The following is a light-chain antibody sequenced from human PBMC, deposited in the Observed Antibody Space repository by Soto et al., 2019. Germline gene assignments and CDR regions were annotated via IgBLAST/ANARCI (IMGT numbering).Light chain of an antibody. CDR1: NIGSKN. CDR3: QVWDSSTVV. V-gene: IGLV3-9*01. CDR2: RDS. Sequence: SYELTQPLSVSVALGQTARITCGGNNIGSKNVHWYQQKPGQAPVLVIYRDSNRPSGITERFSGSNSGNTATLTISRAQAGDEADYCCQVWDSSTVVFGGGTKLTVL. J-gene: IGLJ2*01.